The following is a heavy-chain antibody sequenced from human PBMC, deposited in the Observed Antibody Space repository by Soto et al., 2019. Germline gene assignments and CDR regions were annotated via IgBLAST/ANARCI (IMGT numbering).Heavy chain of an antibody. J-gene: IGHJ4*02. D-gene: IGHD2-8*01. CDR2: ITKNGRNK. CDR1: GFTFSNYA. V-gene: IGHV3-30*03. Sequence: QVQLVESGGGVVQPGGSLRLSCAASGFTFSNYAMHWVRQAPGKGLEWVADITKNGRNKDYADSVKGRRAISRDNSKNTLELQMNSLRVEDTAMYYCGRCNGDDCHSPFDYWGQGTLVTVSS. CDR3: GRCNGDDCHSPFDY.